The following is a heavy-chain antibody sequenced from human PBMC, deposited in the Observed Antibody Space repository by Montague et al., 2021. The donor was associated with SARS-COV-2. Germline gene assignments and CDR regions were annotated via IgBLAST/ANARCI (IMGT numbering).Heavy chain of an antibody. Sequence: TLSLTCTVSGGSISSGGYYWSWNSQHPGKGLEWIGYIYYSGSTYYNPSLKSRVTISVDTSKNQFSLKLSSVTAADTAVYYCARVEFDGGYDSVPLDVWGQGTTVTVSS. CDR3: ARVEFDGGYDSVPLDV. J-gene: IGHJ6*02. V-gene: IGHV4-31*03. D-gene: IGHD5-12*01. CDR2: IYYSGST. CDR1: GGSISSGGYY.